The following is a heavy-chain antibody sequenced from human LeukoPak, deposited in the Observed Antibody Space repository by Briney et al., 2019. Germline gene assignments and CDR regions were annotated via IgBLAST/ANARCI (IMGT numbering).Heavy chain of an antibody. CDR2: ISYDGSNK. Sequence: GGSLRLSCAASGFTFSSYAMHWVRQAPGKGLEWVAVISYDGSNKYYADSVKGRFTISRDNSKNTLYLQMNSLRAEDTAVYYCARDQVPYYYDSSGYYRGPFDYWGQGTLVTVSS. D-gene: IGHD3-22*01. CDR3: ARDQVPYYYDSSGYYRGPFDY. J-gene: IGHJ4*02. CDR1: GFTFSSYA. V-gene: IGHV3-30-3*01.